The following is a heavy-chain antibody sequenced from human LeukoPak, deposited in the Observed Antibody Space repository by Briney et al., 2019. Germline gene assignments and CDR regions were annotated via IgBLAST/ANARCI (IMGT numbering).Heavy chain of an antibody. Sequence: ASVKVSCKASGYTFTGYYMHWVRQAPGQGLEWMGWINPNSGGTNYAQKFQGRVTMTRDTSISTAYMELSRLRSDDTAVYYCAGERETYYYDSSGYSLDYWGQGTLVTVSS. CDR2: INPNSGGT. J-gene: IGHJ4*02. D-gene: IGHD3-22*01. CDR1: GYTFTGYY. CDR3: AGERETYYYDSSGYSLDY. V-gene: IGHV1-2*02.